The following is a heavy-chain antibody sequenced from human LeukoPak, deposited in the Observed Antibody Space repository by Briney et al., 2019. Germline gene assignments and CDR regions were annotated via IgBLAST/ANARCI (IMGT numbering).Heavy chain of an antibody. CDR1: GFTFSSYG. CDR2: ISYDGSNK. V-gene: IGHV3-30*18. D-gene: IGHD6-19*01. CDR3: AKTPNSFAIAVFFDY. Sequence: GVSLRLSCAASGFTFSSYGMHWVRQAPGKGLEWVAVISYDGSNKYYADSVKGRFTISRDNSKNTLYLQMNSLRAEDTAVYYCAKTPNSFAIAVFFDYWGQGTLVTVSS. J-gene: IGHJ4*02.